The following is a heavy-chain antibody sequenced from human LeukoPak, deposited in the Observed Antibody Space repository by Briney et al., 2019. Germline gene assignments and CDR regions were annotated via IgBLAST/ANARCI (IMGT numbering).Heavy chain of an antibody. CDR2: VSNDGSNK. CDR3: ARDRSKCMDV. CDR1: GFTCSSYF. Sequence: PGRSLRLSCAASGFTCSSYFMYWVRQAPGKGLEWVAVVSNDGSNKYHADSVKGRFTISRDNSKNTLYLQMDSLRAEDTAAYYCARDRSKCMDVWGQGTTVTVSS. J-gene: IGHJ6*02. V-gene: IGHV3-30-3*01. D-gene: IGHD3-10*01.